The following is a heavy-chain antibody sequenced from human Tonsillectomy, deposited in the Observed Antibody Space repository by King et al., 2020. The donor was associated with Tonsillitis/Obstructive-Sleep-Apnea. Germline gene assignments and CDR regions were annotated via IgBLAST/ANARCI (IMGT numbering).Heavy chain of an antibody. V-gene: IGHV5-51*01. CDR2: IYPDDSDT. D-gene: IGHD7-27*01. CDR3: RRVLGIGAYYFDY. J-gene: IGHJ4*02. Sequence: VQLVESGAEVKKPGESLKISCKGSGYSFTSYWIGWVRQMTGKGLEWMGIIYPDDSDTRYSPSFQGQVTISADKSISTAYLQWSSLKASDPAMYYCRRVLGIGAYYFDYWGQRTLLTVSS. CDR1: GYSFTSYW.